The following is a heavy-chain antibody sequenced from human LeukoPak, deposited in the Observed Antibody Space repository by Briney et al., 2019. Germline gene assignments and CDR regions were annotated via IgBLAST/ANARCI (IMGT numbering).Heavy chain of an antibody. D-gene: IGHD3-22*01. Sequence: PSQTLSLTCAVYGGSFSGYYWSWIRQPPGKGLEWIGEINHSGSTNYNPSLKSRVTISVDTSKNQFSLKLSSVTAADTAVYYCARGTNNYYDSSGRRNDAFDIWGQGTMVTVSS. CDR3: ARGTNNYYDSSGRRNDAFDI. CDR2: INHSGST. J-gene: IGHJ3*02. CDR1: GGSFSGYY. V-gene: IGHV4-34*01.